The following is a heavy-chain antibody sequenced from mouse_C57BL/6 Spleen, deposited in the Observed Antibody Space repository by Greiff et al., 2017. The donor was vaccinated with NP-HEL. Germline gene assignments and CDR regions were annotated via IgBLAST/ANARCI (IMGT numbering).Heavy chain of an antibody. CDR2: IDPGDGDT. D-gene: IGHD1-1*01. CDR3: ARWGTTEGFAY. V-gene: IGHV1-82*01. Sequence: VQLQQSGPELVKPGASVKISCKASGYAFSSSWMNWVKQRPGKGLEWIGRIDPGDGDTNYNGKVKGKATLTADKSSSTAYMQLSSLTSEYSAVYFCARWGTTEGFAYWGQGTLVTVSA. J-gene: IGHJ3*01. CDR1: GYAFSSSW.